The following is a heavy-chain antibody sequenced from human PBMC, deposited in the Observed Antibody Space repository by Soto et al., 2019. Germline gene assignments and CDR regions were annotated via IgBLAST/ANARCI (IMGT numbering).Heavy chain of an antibody. CDR2: ISDGGGST. CDR1: GFPFSTYA. Sequence: GGSLRLSCATSGFPFSTYAMTWVRQAPGKGLEWVSGISDGGGSTYYADSVKGRFTISRDNAKNTLYLQVNSLRAEDTAVYYCARDNWNSYWGQGTLVTVSS. CDR3: ARDNWNSY. D-gene: IGHD1-7*01. V-gene: IGHV3-23*01. J-gene: IGHJ4*02.